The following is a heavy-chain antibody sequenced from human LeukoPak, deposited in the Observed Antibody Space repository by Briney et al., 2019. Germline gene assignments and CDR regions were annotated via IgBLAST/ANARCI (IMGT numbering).Heavy chain of an antibody. D-gene: IGHD2-2*01. V-gene: IGHV1-8*01. J-gene: IGHJ4*02. CDR3: ARGGVVVVPAANFDY. Sequence: ASVKVSCTASGYTFTSYDINWVRQATGQGLEWMGWMNPNSGNTGYAQKFQGRVTMTRNTSISTAYMELSSLRSEDTAVYYCARGGVVVVPAANFDYWGQGTLVTVSS. CDR1: GYTFTSYD. CDR2: MNPNSGNT.